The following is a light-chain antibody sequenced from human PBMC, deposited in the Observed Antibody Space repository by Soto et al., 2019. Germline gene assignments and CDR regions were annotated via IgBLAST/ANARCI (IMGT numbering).Light chain of an antibody. J-gene: IGKJ1*01. V-gene: IGKV3-20*01. CDR3: QQYGSTPRT. CDR2: GAS. CDR1: QSVSSNY. Sequence: SPVTLSLSPGERSTLSCRASQSVSSNYLAWYQQKPGQAPRLLIYGASTRATGIPDRFSGSGSGTDFTLTISRLEPEDFAVYYCQQYGSTPRTFGQGTKVDIK.